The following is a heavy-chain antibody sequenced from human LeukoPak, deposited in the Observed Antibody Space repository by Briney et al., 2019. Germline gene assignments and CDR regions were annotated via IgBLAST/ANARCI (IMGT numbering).Heavy chain of an antibody. CDR3: ARPTLSAAAFDY. J-gene: IGHJ4*02. D-gene: IGHD2-2*01. CDR1: GFTFSSYS. V-gene: IGHV3-48*01. Sequence: PGGSPRLSCAASGFTFSSYSMNWVRQAPGKGLEWVSYIGTSSSTIYYADSVKGRFTISRDNAKNSLYLQMNSLRAEDTAVYYCARPTLSAAAFDYWGQGTLVTVSS. CDR2: IGTSSSTI.